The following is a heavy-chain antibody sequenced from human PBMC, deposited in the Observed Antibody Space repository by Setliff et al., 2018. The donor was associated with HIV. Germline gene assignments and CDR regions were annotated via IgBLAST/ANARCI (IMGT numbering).Heavy chain of an antibody. CDR2: FHHSGST. V-gene: IGHV4-59*08. J-gene: IGHJ3*02. CDR3: ARQGAGYYYDSSEYYTGNGFDM. CDR1: GGSIKSYS. D-gene: IGHD3-22*01. Sequence: SETLSLTCTVSGGSIKSYSWSWIRQPAGKGLEWIGGFHHSGSTHYNPSLKSRVTISGQTSNNQFSLQLTSVTAADTAVYYCARQGAGYYYDSSEYYTGNGFDMWGQGTMVTVSS.